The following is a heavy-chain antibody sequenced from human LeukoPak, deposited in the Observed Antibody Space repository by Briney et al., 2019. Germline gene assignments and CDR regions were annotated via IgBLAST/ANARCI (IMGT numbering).Heavy chain of an antibody. CDR2: IYDSGST. Sequence: SETLSLTCTVFGASIRSGDCYWSWIRQPPGKGLEWIGYIYDSGSTYYNPSLKSRITISVDTSENRFSLKLSSVTATDTAVYYCARDCSGGSCDGAFDIWGQGTMVTVSS. D-gene: IGHD2-15*01. CDR1: GASIRSGDCY. CDR3: ARDCSGGSCDGAFDI. J-gene: IGHJ3*02. V-gene: IGHV4-30-4*01.